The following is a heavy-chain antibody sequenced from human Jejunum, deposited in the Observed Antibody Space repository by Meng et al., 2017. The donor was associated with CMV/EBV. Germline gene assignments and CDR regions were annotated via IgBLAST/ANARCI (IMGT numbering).Heavy chain of an antibody. CDR2: INVGSGKP. CDR3: ARDVVVPDALTVRIDY. Sequence: VQPWEYGQTDAGSGKVASRASGSPFCGDARYWVSKVRGKRLEWTGGINVGSGKPKNSQKFQGRVTITRDISASTAYMELSRLRSEDTDVYYCARDVVVPDALTVRIDYWGQGTLVTVSS. J-gene: IGHJ4*02. V-gene: IGHV1-3*01. CDR1: GSPFCGDA. D-gene: IGHD2-2*01.